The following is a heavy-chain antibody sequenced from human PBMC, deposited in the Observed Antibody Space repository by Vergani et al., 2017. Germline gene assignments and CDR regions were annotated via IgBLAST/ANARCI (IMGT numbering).Heavy chain of an antibody. D-gene: IGHD3-10*01. CDR2: LYYSGST. J-gene: IGHJ5*02. V-gene: IGHV4-39*01. CDR3: ARLVWSPLWFGGGWFDP. CDR1: GGSISSSSYY. Sequence: QLQLQESGPGLVKPSETLSLTCTVSGGSISSSSYYWGWIRQPPGKGLEWIGRLYYSGSTYYNPSLKSRVTISVDTSKNQFSLKLSSVTAADTAVYYCARLVWSPLWFGGGWFDPWGQGTLVTVSS.